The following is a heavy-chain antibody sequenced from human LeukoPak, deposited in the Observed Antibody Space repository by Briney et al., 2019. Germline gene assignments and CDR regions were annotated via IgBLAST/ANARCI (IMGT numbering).Heavy chain of an antibody. D-gene: IGHD6-13*01. Sequence: GRSLRLSCAASGFTFNSYAMHWVRQAPGKGLEWVAVISYDGSNKYYADSVKDRFTISRDNSKNTLYLQMNSLRVEDTAVYYCAKDGIAAGDAFDIWGQGTMVTVSS. CDR2: ISYDGSNK. V-gene: IGHV3-30-3*01. CDR1: GFTFNSYA. CDR3: AKDGIAAGDAFDI. J-gene: IGHJ3*02.